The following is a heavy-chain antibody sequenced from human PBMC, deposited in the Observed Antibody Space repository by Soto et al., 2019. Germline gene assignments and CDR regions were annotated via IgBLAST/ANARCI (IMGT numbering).Heavy chain of an antibody. J-gene: IGHJ5*02. CDR1: GFTYNTSW. V-gene: IGHV3-7*01. CDR2: TKPDGSQN. Sequence: GGSLRLSCAASGFTYNTSWMNWVRQAPWKGLEWVAGTKPDGSQNYYVDSVKGRFTISRDNAKSSLYLQLNSLRVEDTSVYYCARDRGYKCFDLWGQGTLVTVSS. CDR3: ARDRGYKCFDL.